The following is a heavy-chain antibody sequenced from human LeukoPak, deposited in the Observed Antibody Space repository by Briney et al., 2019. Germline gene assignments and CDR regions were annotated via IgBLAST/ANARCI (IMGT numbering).Heavy chain of an antibody. Sequence: GGSLRLSCAASGFTVSDKYMSWVRQAPGKGLEWVSSICASASGTYYAGSVKGRFTISRDNSKNTLDLQMNNLRAEDTAVYYCAKAGGGSCHSSLDFWGQGTLVTVSS. CDR2: ICASASGT. V-gene: IGHV3-23*01. D-gene: IGHD2-15*01. CDR3: AKAGGGSCHSSLDF. J-gene: IGHJ4*02. CDR1: GFTVSDKY.